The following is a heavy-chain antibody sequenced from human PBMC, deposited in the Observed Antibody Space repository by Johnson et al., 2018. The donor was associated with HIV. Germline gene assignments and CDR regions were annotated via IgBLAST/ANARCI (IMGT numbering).Heavy chain of an antibody. Sequence: QVQLVESGGGVVQPGRSLRLSCAASGFTFSSYGMHWVRQAPGKGLEWVAVIWYDGSNKYYADSVKGRFTISRDNSKNTLYLQMNSLRAEDTAVYYCAKDGQLGQDDAFDIWGQGTMVTVSS. J-gene: IGHJ3*02. CDR3: AKDGQLGQDDAFDI. CDR2: IWYDGSNK. CDR1: GFTFSSYG. D-gene: IGHD6-6*01. V-gene: IGHV3-33*06.